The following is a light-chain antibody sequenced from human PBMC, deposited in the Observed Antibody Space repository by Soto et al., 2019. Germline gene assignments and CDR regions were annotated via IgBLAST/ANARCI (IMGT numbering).Light chain of an antibody. J-gene: IGKJ1*01. CDR1: QSVSSNY. CDR2: GAS. Sequence: DIVLTQSPGTLSLSPGERATLSCRSSQSVSSNYLAWYQQKPGQAPRLFIHGASTRATGVPDRFSGSGSGTDFTLTISRLEPEDVAVYHCQQYGSLSWTLGQGTKVDIK. CDR3: QQYGSLSWT. V-gene: IGKV3-20*01.